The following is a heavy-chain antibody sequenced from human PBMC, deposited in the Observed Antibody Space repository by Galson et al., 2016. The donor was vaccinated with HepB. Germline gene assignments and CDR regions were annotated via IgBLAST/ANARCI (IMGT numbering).Heavy chain of an antibody. J-gene: IGHJ4*02. D-gene: IGHD3-16*01. CDR1: GFTFSSYG. Sequence: SLRLSCAASGFTFSSYGIHWVRQAPGKGLEWVAVISYNGINKYYTDSVKGRFTIYRDDSKSTLYRQMDSLRAEDTAVYYCAKQNAVGENYSDYWGQGTLVTVSS. CDR3: AKQNAVGENYSDY. V-gene: IGHV3-30*18. CDR2: ISYNGINK.